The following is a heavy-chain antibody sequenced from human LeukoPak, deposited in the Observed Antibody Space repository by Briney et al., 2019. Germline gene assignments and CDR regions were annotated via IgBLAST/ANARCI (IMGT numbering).Heavy chain of an antibody. CDR1: GYTFTSYA. Sequence: VASVKVSCKASGYTFTSYAMHWVRQAPGQRLERMGWINAGNGNTKYSQKFQGRVTITRDTSASTAYMELSSLRSEDTAVYYCARDWGALYYYDSSGYYQTPDYWGQGTLVTVSS. V-gene: IGHV1-3*01. CDR2: INAGNGNT. J-gene: IGHJ4*02. D-gene: IGHD3-22*01. CDR3: ARDWGALYYYDSSGYYQTPDY.